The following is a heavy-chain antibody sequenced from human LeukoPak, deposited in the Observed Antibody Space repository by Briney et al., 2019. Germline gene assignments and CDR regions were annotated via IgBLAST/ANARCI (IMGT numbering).Heavy chain of an antibody. V-gene: IGHV3-23*01. CDR1: GFSFSSYA. CDR3: AKARYESSGYNFEY. J-gene: IGHJ4*02. Sequence: GGSLRLSCAASGFSFSSYAMSWVRQAPGKGLEWVSAISASGGSTFFADSVKGRFTISRDNSKNTLYLQMNSLRAEDTAVYYCAKARYESSGYNFEYWGQGTLVTVSS. CDR2: ISASGGST. D-gene: IGHD3-22*01.